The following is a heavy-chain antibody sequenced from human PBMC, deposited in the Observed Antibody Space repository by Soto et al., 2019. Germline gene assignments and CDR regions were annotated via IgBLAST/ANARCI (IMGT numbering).Heavy chain of an antibody. Sequence: AKATCKDSGYAFACRSRSSVRQEPGQGLEWMGWISAYNGNTNYAQKLQGRVTMTTDTSTSTAYMELRSLRSGDTAVYYCARDMTTVTTYLFDPWGQGTLVTVSS. J-gene: IGHJ5*02. CDR2: ISAYNGNT. V-gene: IGHV1-18*01. CDR1: GYAFACRS. D-gene: IGHD4-17*01. CDR3: ARDMTTVTTYLFDP.